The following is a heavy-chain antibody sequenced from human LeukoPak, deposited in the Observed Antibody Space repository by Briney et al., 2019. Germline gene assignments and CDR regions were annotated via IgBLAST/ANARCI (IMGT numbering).Heavy chain of an antibody. Sequence: QPEGSLRLSCSASGFTFSTYPMHWVRQAPGRGLEYVSSISSDGDSTYYADSVKGRFTISRDNSKNTLYLQTSSLRAEDTAVYYCVKRTTDYYYYDYWGRGSLVTVSS. J-gene: IGHJ4*02. CDR3: VKRTTDYYYYDY. D-gene: IGHD3-9*01. CDR1: GFTFSTYP. V-gene: IGHV3-64D*06. CDR2: ISSDGDST.